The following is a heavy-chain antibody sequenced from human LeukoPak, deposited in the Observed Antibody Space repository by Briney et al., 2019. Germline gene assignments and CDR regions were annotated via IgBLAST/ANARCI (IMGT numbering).Heavy chain of an antibody. CDR1: GFTFSTYA. V-gene: IGHV3-23*01. Sequence: GGSLRVSCAASGFTFSTYAMNWVRQAPGKELEWVSSISGSGGSTYYADSVKGRFSISRDNFKNTVFLQMNSLRAEDMAVYYCPKEEQYSSGWSVHYWGQGTLVTVSS. CDR2: ISGSGGST. J-gene: IGHJ4*02. D-gene: IGHD6-19*01. CDR3: PKEEQYSSGWSVHY.